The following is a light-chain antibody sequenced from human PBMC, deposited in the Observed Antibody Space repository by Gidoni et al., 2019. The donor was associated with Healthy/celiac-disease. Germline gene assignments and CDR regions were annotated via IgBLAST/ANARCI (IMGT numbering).Light chain of an antibody. CDR1: QSISSY. CDR3: QQSYSTPRS. V-gene: IGKV1-39*01. CDR2: AAS. Sequence: IQMTHSPSSLSASVGDRVTLTCRASQSISSYLNWYQQKPGKAPKLLIYAASSLQSGVPSRFSGSGSGTDFTLTISSLQPEDFATYYCQQSYSTPRSFXXXTKLEIK. J-gene: IGKJ2*04.